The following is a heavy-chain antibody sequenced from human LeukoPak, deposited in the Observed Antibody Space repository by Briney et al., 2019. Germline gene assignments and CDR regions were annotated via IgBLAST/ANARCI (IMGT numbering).Heavy chain of an antibody. J-gene: IGHJ5*02. V-gene: IGHV3-23*01. Sequence: GGSLRLSCAASGFTFSSSAMTWVRQAPGKGLEWVSSLTGGSDNSEHADSVKGRFSISRDNPKNTLYLQMNSLTAEDTAVEYCVRGWQKLGPRGRGTLVTVSS. D-gene: IGHD7-27*01. CDR2: LTGGSDNS. CDR1: GFTFSSSA. CDR3: VRGWQKLGP.